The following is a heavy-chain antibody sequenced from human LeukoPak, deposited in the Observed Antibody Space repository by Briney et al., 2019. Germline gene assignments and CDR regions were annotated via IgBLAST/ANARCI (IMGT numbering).Heavy chain of an antibody. CDR3: AGVPWFDP. Sequence: GGSLRLSCAASGFTFSSYGMSWVRQAPGKGLEWVSAISGSGGSTYYADSVKGRFTISRDNSKNTVFLQMNSLRAEDTAVYYCAGVPWFDPWGQGTVVTVAS. D-gene: IGHD6-6*01. J-gene: IGHJ5*02. CDR2: ISGSGGST. CDR1: GFTFSSYG. V-gene: IGHV3-23*01.